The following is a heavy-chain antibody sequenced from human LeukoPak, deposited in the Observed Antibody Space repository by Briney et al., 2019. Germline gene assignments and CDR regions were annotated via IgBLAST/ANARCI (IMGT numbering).Heavy chain of an antibody. CDR2: INPNSGGT. J-gene: IGHJ4*02. CDR3: ARGRRSGITMVRGVNGPYYFDY. Sequence: ASVKVSCKASGYTFTGYYKHWVRQAPGQGLEWMGWINPNSGGTNYAQKFQGWVTMTRDTSISTAYMELSRLRSDDTAVYYCARGRRSGITMVRGVNGPYYFDYWGQGTLVTASS. V-gene: IGHV1-2*04. D-gene: IGHD3-10*01. CDR1: GYTFTGYY.